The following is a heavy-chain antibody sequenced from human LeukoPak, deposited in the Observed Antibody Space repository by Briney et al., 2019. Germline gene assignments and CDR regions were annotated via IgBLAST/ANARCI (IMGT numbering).Heavy chain of an antibody. D-gene: IGHD5-12*01. CDR2: IWYDGSNK. J-gene: IGHJ3*02. CDR3: AREAIVATIRGAFDI. Sequence: GGSLRRSCAASGFTFSSYGMHWVRQAPGKGLEWVAVIWYDGSNKYYADSVKGRFTISRDNSKNTLYLQMNSLRAEDTAVYYCAREAIVATIRGAFDIWGQGTMVTVSS. V-gene: IGHV3-33*01. CDR1: GFTFSSYG.